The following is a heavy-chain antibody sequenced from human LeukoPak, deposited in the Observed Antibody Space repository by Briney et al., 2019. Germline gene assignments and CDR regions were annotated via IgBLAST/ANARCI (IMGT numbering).Heavy chain of an antibody. CDR1: GYTFTGYY. V-gene: IGHV1-2*02. Sequence: GASVKVSCKASGYTFTGYYMHWVRQAPGQGLEWMGWINPNSGGTNYAQKFQGRVTMTRDTSISTAYMELSSLRSEDTAVYYCARASSSWPFDAFDIWGQGTMVTVSS. CDR3: ARASSSWPFDAFDI. J-gene: IGHJ3*02. CDR2: INPNSGGT. D-gene: IGHD6-13*01.